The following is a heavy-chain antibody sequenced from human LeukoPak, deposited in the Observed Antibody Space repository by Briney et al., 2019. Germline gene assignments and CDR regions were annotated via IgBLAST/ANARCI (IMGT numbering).Heavy chain of an antibody. D-gene: IGHD2-2*01. CDR2: ISYDGSNK. V-gene: IGHV3-30*04. Sequence: GGSLRLSCAASGFTFSSYAMHWVRQAPGRGLEWVAVISYDGSNKYYADSVKGRFTVSRDNSKNTLYLQMNSLRAEDTAVYYCARVRYCSSTSCFAYFDYWGQGTLVTVSS. CDR3: ARVRYCSSTSCFAYFDY. CDR1: GFTFSSYA. J-gene: IGHJ4*02.